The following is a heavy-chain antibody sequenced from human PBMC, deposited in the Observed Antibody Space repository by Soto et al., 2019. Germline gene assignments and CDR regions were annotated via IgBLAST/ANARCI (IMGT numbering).Heavy chain of an antibody. Sequence: KASETLSLTCTVSGGSISSSSYYWDWIRQPPGKGLEWIGSIYYSGSTYYNPSLKSRVTISVDTSKNQFSLKLSSVTAADTAVYYCARHFRSRDGYNYAQGTVVDYYYYGMDGWGQGTTVTVSS. D-gene: IGHD5-12*01. CDR2: IYYSGST. J-gene: IGHJ6*02. V-gene: IGHV4-39*01. CDR3: ARHFRSRDGYNYAQGTVVDYYYYGMDG. CDR1: GGSISSSSYY.